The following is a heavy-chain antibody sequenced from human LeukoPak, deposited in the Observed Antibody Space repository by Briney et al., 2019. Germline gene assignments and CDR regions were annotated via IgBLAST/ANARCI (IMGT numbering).Heavy chain of an antibody. Sequence: GGSLRLSCAVSGFTFSSYAMSWVRQAPGKGLEWVSAISGSGGSTYYADSVKGRFTISRDNSKNTLYLQMNSLRAEDTAVYYCAKDHGSGSYYFHHWGQGTLVTVSS. V-gene: IGHV3-23*01. J-gene: IGHJ4*02. CDR3: AKDHGSGSYYFHH. CDR1: GFTFSSYA. CDR2: ISGSGGST. D-gene: IGHD3-10*01.